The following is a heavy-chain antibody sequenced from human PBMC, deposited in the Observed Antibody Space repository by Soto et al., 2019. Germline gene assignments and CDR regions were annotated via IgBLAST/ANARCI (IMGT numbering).Heavy chain of an antibody. CDR3: ARVPHYGMDV. CDR2: ISNSGSDT. Sequence: PGGSLRLSCAGSGFTFSDYYMTWIRQAPGKGLEWVSHISNSGSDTYYADSVKGRFTISRDNAKNSLYLQVASVRADDTAVYYCARVPHYGMDVWGPGTTVTVSS. J-gene: IGHJ6*02. CDR1: GFTFSDYY. V-gene: IGHV3-11*01.